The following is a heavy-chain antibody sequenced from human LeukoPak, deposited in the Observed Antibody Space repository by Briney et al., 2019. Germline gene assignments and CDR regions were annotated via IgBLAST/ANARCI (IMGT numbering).Heavy chain of an antibody. Sequence: SETLSLTCTVSGGFISSYYWSWIRQPAGKGLEWLGRIYTSGSTNYNPSLKSRVTMSVDTSKNQFSLKLSSVTAADTVVYDGASGGGSRYYFDNWGQGTLVTVSS. J-gene: IGHJ4*02. CDR3: ASGGGSRYYFDN. V-gene: IGHV4-4*07. CDR2: IYTSGST. CDR1: GGFISSYY. D-gene: IGHD1-26*01.